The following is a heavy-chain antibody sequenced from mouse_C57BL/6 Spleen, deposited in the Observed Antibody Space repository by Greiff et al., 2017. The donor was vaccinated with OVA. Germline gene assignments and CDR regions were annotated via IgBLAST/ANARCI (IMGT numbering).Heavy chain of an antibody. V-gene: IGHV1-55*01. CDR3: AREGSSGPAWFAY. CDR2: IYPGSGSP. D-gene: IGHD3-2*02. Sequence: QVQLQQPGAELVKPGASVKMSCKASGYTFTSYWITWVKQRPGQGLEWIGDIYPGSGSPNYNEKFKSKATLTVDTSSSTAYMQLSSLTSEDSAVYYCAREGSSGPAWFAYWGQGTLVTVSA. CDR1: GYTFTSYW. J-gene: IGHJ3*01.